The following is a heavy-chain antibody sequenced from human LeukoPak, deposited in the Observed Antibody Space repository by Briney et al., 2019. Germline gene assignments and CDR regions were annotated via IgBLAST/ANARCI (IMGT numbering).Heavy chain of an antibody. V-gene: IGHV1-2*02. CDR2: INPNSGAT. J-gene: IGHJ3*02. D-gene: IGHD3-22*01. CDR1: AYTFIGYY. CDR3: AKGVAHDTSGYYYVVHDAFDM. Sequence: ASVKVSCKASAYTFIGYYIHWVRQAPGQGLEYMGWINPNSGATNYAQKFQGRVTLTRDTSISTAFMELTSLRSDDTAVYYCAKGVAHDTSGYYYVVHDAFDMWGQGTMVTVSS.